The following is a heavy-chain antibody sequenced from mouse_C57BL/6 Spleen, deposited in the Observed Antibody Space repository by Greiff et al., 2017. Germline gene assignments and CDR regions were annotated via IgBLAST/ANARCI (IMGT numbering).Heavy chain of an antibody. CDR3: TRDYSPRGAMDY. CDR1: GFTFSSYA. V-gene: IGHV5-9-1*02. J-gene: IGHJ4*01. D-gene: IGHD2-12*01. CDR2: ISSGGDYI. Sequence: EVQLQESGEGLVKPGGSLKLSCAASGFTFSSYAMSWVRQTPEKRLEWVAYISSGGDYIYYADTVKGRFIISRDNARNTLYLQMSSLKSEDTAMYYCTRDYSPRGAMDYWGQGTSVTVSS.